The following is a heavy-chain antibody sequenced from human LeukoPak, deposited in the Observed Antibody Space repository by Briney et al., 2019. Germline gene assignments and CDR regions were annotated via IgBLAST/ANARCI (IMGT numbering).Heavy chain of an antibody. CDR2: IKQDGSEK. Sequence: GGSLRLSCAASGFTFSSYWMSWVRQAPGKGLEWVANIKQDGSEKYYVDSVKGRFTISRDNAKNSLYLQMNSLRAEDTAVYYCARGAYQLLQIGVDYWGQGTLVTVSS. D-gene: IGHD2-2*01. CDR3: ARGAYQLLQIGVDY. J-gene: IGHJ4*02. V-gene: IGHV3-7*01. CDR1: GFTFSSYW.